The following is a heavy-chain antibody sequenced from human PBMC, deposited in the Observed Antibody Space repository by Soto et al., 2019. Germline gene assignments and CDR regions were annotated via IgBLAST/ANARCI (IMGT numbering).Heavy chain of an antibody. Sequence: SVKVSCKASGGTFSSYAISWVRQAPGQGLEWMGGIIPIFGTANYAQKFQGRVTITADESTSTAYMELSSLRSEDTAVYYCARYGDYESALDYWGQGTLVTVSS. CDR2: IIPIFGTA. V-gene: IGHV1-69*13. J-gene: IGHJ4*02. CDR3: ARYGDYESALDY. D-gene: IGHD4-17*01. CDR1: GGTFSSYA.